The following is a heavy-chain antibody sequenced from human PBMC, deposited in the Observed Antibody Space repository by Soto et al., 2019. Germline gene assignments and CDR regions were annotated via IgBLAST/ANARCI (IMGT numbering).Heavy chain of an antibody. D-gene: IGHD2-15*01. J-gene: IGHJ4*02. Sequence: QVQLVQSGAEVKKPGSSVKVSCKASGGIFSSYAISWVRQAPGQGLEWMGGIIPIFGTTNYAQKFQGRVTITADEATSTGHRELSSLRSEYTALYYWASVYCTGGNCYREADYWGQGTLVTVSS. V-gene: IGHV1-69*12. CDR2: IIPIFGTT. CDR3: ASVYCTGGNCYREADY. CDR1: GGIFSSYA.